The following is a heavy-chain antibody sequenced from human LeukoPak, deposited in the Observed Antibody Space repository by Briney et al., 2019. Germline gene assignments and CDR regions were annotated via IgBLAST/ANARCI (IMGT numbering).Heavy chain of an antibody. CDR2: ISYDGSNK. V-gene: IGHV3-30-3*01. Sequence: SGGSLRLSCAASGFTFSSYVMHWVRQAPGKGLEWVAVISYDGSNKYYADSVKGRFTISRDNSKNTLYLQMNSLRAEDTAVYYCAREEVEQWLVPDYWGQGTLVTVSS. J-gene: IGHJ4*02. CDR1: GFTFSSYV. D-gene: IGHD6-19*01. CDR3: AREEVEQWLVPDY.